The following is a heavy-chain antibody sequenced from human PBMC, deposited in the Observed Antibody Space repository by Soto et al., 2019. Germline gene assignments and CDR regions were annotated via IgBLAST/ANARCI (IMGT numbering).Heavy chain of an antibody. CDR2: ISGSGIST. CDR1: GFTFRSYA. Sequence: DVQLLESGGGLVQPGGSLRLSCAASGFTFRSYAMSWVRQAPGKGLEWVSGISGSGISTHYADSVKGRFTVSRDNSKNTLYLQLNSLRAADTAVYTCAKEPVGPACSFHLWGRGTLVTVSS. CDR3: AKEPVGPACSFHL. J-gene: IGHJ2*01. V-gene: IGHV3-23*01. D-gene: IGHD2-15*01.